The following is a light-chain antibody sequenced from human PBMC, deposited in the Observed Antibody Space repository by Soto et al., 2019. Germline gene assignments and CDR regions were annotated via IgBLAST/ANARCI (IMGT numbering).Light chain of an antibody. CDR1: QSVSSS. J-gene: IGKJ1*01. V-gene: IGKV3-15*01. CDR2: TAS. CDR3: QQYNNWPSWT. Sequence: EIVMTQSPATLSVSPGARAPLSCRASQSVSSSLAWYQQKPGQAPRLLIYTASTRATGIPARFSGSGSGTEFTLTISSLQSEDFAVYYCQQYNNWPSWTFGQGTKVDIK.